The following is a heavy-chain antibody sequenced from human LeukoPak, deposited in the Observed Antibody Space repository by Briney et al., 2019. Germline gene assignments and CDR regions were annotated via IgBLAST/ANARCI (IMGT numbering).Heavy chain of an antibody. V-gene: IGHV3-23*01. CDR1: GFTSSSYG. J-gene: IGHJ4*02. CDR3: ARGQEFDDGVFDS. Sequence: GRSLRLSCAASGFTSSSYGMHWVRQAPGKGLEWVSTIRSNGATAYNADSVKGRFTISRDNSKNTVYLQMNSLRVEDTAIYYCARGQEFDDGVFDSWGQGTLVTVSS. CDR2: IRSNGATA. D-gene: IGHD1-1*01.